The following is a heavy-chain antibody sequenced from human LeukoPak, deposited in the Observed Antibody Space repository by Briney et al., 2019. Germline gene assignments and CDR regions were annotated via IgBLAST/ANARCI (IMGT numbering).Heavy chain of an antibody. CDR2: IRNKANSYTT. CDR1: GFTFSDHY. Sequence: GGSLRLSCAASGFTFSDHYMDWVRQAPGKGLEWVGRIRNKANSYTTEYAASVKGRITISRDDSKNSLFLQMNSLKTEDTAVYYCTRVHSTTWYGSCFDYGGQGTLVTVSS. CDR3: TRVHSTTWYGSCFDY. V-gene: IGHV3-72*01. J-gene: IGHJ4*02. D-gene: IGHD6-13*01.